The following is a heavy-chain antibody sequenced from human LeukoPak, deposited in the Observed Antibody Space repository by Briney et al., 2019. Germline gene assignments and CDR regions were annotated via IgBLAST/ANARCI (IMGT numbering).Heavy chain of an antibody. CDR3: ARRPAGYYYGMDV. Sequence: SETLSLTCTVSGGSISSSSYYWGWIRQPPGKGLEWIGSIYYSGSTYYNPSLKSRVTISVDTSKNQFSLKLSSVTAADTAVYYCARRPAGYYYGMDVWGQGTTVTVSS. D-gene: IGHD6-25*01. V-gene: IGHV4-39*07. CDR1: GGSISSSSYY. CDR2: IYYSGST. J-gene: IGHJ6*02.